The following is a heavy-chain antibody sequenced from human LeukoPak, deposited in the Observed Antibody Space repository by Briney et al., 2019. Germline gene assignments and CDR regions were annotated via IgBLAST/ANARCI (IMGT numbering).Heavy chain of an antibody. CDR1: GFTFTSSA. D-gene: IGHD6-6*01. CDR2: IVVGSGNT. Sequence: SVKVSCKASGFTFTSSAVQWVRQARGQRLEWIGWIVVGSGNTNYAQKFQERVTITRDMSTSTAYMELSSLRSEDTAVYYCARHFAYSSSSYFDYWGQGSLVTVSS. J-gene: IGHJ4*02. CDR3: ARHFAYSSSSYFDY. V-gene: IGHV1-58*01.